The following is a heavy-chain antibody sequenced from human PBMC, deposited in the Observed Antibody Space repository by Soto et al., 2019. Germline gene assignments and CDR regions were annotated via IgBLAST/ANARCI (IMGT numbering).Heavy chain of an antibody. D-gene: IGHD3-10*01. CDR2: IHHGGGT. V-gene: IGHV4-4*02. CDR3: ARVDSPGSYFDY. Sequence: QVQLQESGPGLVKPSGTLSLTCTVSDVSISTHKWWWTWVRQPPGKGLEWIGEIHHGGGTNYNPSLKSRVTMSIDKSNNQFSLTLNSVTAADTAAYYCARVDSPGSYFDYWGQGTQVTVSS. CDR1: DVSISTHKW. J-gene: IGHJ4*02.